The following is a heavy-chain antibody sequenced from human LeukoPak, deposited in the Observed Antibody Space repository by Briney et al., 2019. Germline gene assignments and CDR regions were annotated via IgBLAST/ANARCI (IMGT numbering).Heavy chain of an antibody. Sequence: GGSLRLSCAASGFTFSSHGINWVRQAPGKVLEWVSGISYSSETIGYVDSVKGRFTISRDNVRKSLYLQMNSLRIEDTALYYCAKDRGGGSQLGDAYDVWGQGTMVSVSS. J-gene: IGHJ3*01. CDR3: AKDRGGGSQLGDAYDV. CDR1: GFTFSSHG. CDR2: ISYSSETI. D-gene: IGHD5-24*01. V-gene: IGHV3-9*01.